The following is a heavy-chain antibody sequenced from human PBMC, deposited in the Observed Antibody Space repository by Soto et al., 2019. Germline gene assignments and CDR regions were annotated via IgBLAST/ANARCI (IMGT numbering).Heavy chain of an antibody. D-gene: IGHD2-15*01. CDR2: LIPICGTA. J-gene: IGHJ6*02. CDR3: ARKIVGGMDV. V-gene: IGHV1-69*13. Sequence: GASVKVSCKASGGTFSSYAISWVRQAPGQGVEWMGGLIPICGTANYAQKFQGRVTITADESTSTAYMELSSLRSEDTAVYYCARKIVGGMDVWGQGTMVTVSS. CDR1: GGTFSSYA.